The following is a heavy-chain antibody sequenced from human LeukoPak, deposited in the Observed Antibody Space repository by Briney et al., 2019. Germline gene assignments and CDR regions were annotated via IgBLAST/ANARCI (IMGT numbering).Heavy chain of an antibody. CDR3: ASYVVRGGVDY. D-gene: IGHD3-10*01. CDR2: ISSSSSYI. V-gene: IGHV3-21*01. CDR1: GFTFSSYS. Sequence: GGSLRLSCAASGFTFSSYSMNWVRQAPGKELEWVSSISSSSSYIYYADSVKGRFTISRDNAKNSLYLQMNSLRAEDTAVYYCASYVVRGGVDYWGQGTLVTVSS. J-gene: IGHJ4*02.